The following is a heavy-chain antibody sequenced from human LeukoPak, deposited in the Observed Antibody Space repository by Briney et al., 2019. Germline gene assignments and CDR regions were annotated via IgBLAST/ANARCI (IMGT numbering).Heavy chain of an antibody. V-gene: IGHV4-39*07. CDR3: ASCGYSYGYWSFDY. J-gene: IGHJ4*02. CDR2: IYYSGST. D-gene: IGHD5-18*01. CDR1: GGSISSYY. Sequence: SETLPLTCTVSGGSISSYYWGWIRQPPGKGLEWIGSIYYSGSTYYNPSLKSRVTISVDTSKNQFSLKLSSVTAADTAVYYCASCGYSYGYWSFDYWGQGTLVTVSS.